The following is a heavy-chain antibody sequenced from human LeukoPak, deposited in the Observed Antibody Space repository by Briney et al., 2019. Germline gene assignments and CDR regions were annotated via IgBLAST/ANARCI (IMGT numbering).Heavy chain of an antibody. D-gene: IGHD3-10*01. CDR2: ISYDGNKK. Sequence: GGSLRLSCVASGIPFGNYAMHWVRRAPGKGLEWVALISYDGNKKYYADSVKGRFTISRDNSWNTLYLQMNSLRPEDTAMYYCARDGIRYGSGTYYPNWGQGTMVTVSS. V-gene: IGHV3-30*03. CDR1: GIPFGNYA. CDR3: ARDGIRYGSGTYYPN. J-gene: IGHJ4*02.